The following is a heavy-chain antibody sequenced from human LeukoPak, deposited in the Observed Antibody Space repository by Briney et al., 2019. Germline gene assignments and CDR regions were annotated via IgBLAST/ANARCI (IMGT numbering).Heavy chain of an antibody. CDR2: IYYSGST. D-gene: IGHD2-2*01. J-gene: IGHJ5*02. CDR3: ARDLYCSSTSCPSNNWFDP. Sequence: SETLSLTCTVSGGSISSSSYYWGWIRQPPGKGLEWIGSIYYSGSTYYNPSLKSRVTISVDTSKNQFSLKLSSVTAADTAVYYCARDLYCSSTSCPSNNWFDPWGQGTLVTVSS. CDR1: GGSISSSSYY. V-gene: IGHV4-39*02.